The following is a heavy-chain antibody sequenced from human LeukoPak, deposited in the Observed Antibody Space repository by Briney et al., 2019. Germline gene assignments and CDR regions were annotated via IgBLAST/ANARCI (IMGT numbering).Heavy chain of an antibody. CDR1: GYTFTSYA. V-gene: IGHV1-3*01. D-gene: IGHD3-22*01. CDR3: ARGPRITMIVVVTPPDY. J-gene: IGHJ4*02. Sequence: ASVKVSCKASGYTFTSYAMHWVRQAPGQRLEWMGWSNAGNGNTKYSQKFQGRVTITRDTSASTAYMELSSLRSEDTAVYYCARGPRITMIVVVTPPDYWGQGTLVTVSS. CDR2: SNAGNGNT.